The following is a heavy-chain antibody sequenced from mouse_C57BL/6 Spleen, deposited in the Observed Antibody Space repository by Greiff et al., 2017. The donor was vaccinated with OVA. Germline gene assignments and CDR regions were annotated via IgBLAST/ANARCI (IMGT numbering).Heavy chain of an antibody. Sequence: QVQLQQSGPELVKPGASVKISCKASGYAFSSSWMNWVKQRPGKGLEWIGRIYPGDGDTNYNGKFKGKATLTADKSSSTAYMQLSSLTSEDSAVYFCADSNPYYAMDYWGQGTSVTVSS. CDR3: ADSNPYYAMDY. CDR2: IYPGDGDT. D-gene: IGHD2-5*01. V-gene: IGHV1-82*01. CDR1: GYAFSSSW. J-gene: IGHJ4*01.